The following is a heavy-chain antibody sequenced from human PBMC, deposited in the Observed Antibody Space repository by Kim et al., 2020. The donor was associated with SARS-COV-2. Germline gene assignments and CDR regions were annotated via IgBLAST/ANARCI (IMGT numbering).Heavy chain of an antibody. D-gene: IGHD5-18*01. J-gene: IGHJ4*02. Sequence: GESLKISCKGSGYSFTTYRISWVRQMPGKGLEWMGTIDPSDSYTNYSPSFQGHVTISADKSISTAYLQWSSLKASDTAMYHCARESGGGYSYGYGYWGQGTLVTVSS. CDR3: ARESGGGYSYGYGY. V-gene: IGHV5-10-1*01. CDR2: IDPSDSYT. CDR1: GYSFTTYR.